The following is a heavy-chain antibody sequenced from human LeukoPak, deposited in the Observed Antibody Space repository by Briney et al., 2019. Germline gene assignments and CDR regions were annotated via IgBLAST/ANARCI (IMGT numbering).Heavy chain of an antibody. CDR1: GGYIGSYY. V-gene: IGHV4-4*07. Sequence: PSETLSLTCTVSGGYIGSYYWSWIRQAAGKGLEWIGRIHTSEKTYYNPSLKSRVTMSVDMSTSQFSLRLTSVTAADTAVYYCAREGDYGDYSKSFYYMDVWGKGTTVTVSS. CDR3: AREGDYGDYSKSFYYMDV. D-gene: IGHD4-17*01. J-gene: IGHJ6*03. CDR2: IHTSEKT.